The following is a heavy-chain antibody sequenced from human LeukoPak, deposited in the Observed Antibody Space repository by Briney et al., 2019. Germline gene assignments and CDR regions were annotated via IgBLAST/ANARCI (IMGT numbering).Heavy chain of an antibody. D-gene: IGHD3-16*02. CDR3: TRAHGYDYVWGSYRLDY. J-gene: IGHJ4*02. CDR1: GFTFSGSA. V-gene: IGHV3-73*01. Sequence: PGGSLRLSCAASGFTFSGSAMHWVRQASGKGLEWVGRIRSKANSYATAYAASVKGRFTISRDDSKNTAYLQMNSLKTEDTAVYYCTRAHGYDYVWGSYRLDYWGQGTLVTVSS. CDR2: IRSKANSYAT.